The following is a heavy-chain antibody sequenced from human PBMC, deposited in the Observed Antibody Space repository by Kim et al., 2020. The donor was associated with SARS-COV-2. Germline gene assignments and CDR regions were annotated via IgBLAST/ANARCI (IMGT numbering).Heavy chain of an antibody. CDR3: ARYLRPGDAFDI. J-gene: IGHJ3*02. Sequence: SYAQKFQGRVTMTRDTSTSTVYMELSSLRSEDTAVYYCARYLRPGDAFDIWGQGTMVTVSS. V-gene: IGHV1-46*01.